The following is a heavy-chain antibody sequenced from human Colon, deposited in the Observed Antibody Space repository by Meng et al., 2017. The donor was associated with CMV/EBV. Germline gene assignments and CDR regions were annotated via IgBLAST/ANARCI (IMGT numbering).Heavy chain of an antibody. J-gene: IGHJ4*02. CDR3: MTVTYSDYDDFDY. V-gene: IGHV1-2*02. Sequence: KTSGYIFTGHDIHWVRQALGQGLEWMGWIYPKSGGTNYAQKFQGRVAMTRDTSISTAYMELSRLTSDDTAVYYCMTVTYSDYDDFDYWGQGTLVTVSS. CDR2: IYPKSGGT. CDR1: GYIFTGHD. D-gene: IGHD5-12*01.